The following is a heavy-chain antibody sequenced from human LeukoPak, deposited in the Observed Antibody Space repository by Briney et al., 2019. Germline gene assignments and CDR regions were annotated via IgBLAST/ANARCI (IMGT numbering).Heavy chain of an antibody. CDR2: ISYDGSNK. D-gene: IGHD4-23*01. CDR3: AGNYGGNSGWYFDL. CDR1: GFTFSSYA. Sequence: GGSLRLSCAASGFTFSSYAMHWVRQAPGKGLEWVAVISYDGSNKYYADSVKGRFTISRDNSKNTLYLQMNSLRAEDTAVYYCAGNYGGNSGWYFDLWGRGTLVTVSS. J-gene: IGHJ2*01. V-gene: IGHV3-30*04.